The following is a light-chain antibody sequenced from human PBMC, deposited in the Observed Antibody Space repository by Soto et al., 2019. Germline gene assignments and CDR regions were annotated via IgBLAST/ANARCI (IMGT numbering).Light chain of an antibody. V-gene: IGKV1-5*01. CDR3: QQYNSYSWT. J-gene: IGKJ1*01. CDR2: DAS. Sequence: DIQFTQSPSFLSASVGDRVTITCRASQGISSYLAWYQQKPGKAPKLLIYDASSLESGVPSRFSGSGSGTEFTLTISSLQPDDFATYYCQQYNSYSWTFGQGTKVDIK. CDR1: QGISSY.